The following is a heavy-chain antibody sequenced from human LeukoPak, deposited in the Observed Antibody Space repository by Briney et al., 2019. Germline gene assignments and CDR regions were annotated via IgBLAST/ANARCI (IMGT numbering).Heavy chain of an antibody. J-gene: IGHJ5*02. CDR1: GCTFTSYY. CDR3: ARVSGGYCSGGSCPKGWFDP. V-gene: IGHV1-46*01. CDR2: INPSGGST. D-gene: IGHD2-15*01. Sequence: ASVKVSCKASGCTFTSYYMHWVQQAPGQGLEWMGIINPSGGSTSYAQKFQGRVTMTRDTSTSTVYMELSSLRSEDTAVYYCARVSGGYCSGGSCPKGWFDPWGQGTLVTVSS.